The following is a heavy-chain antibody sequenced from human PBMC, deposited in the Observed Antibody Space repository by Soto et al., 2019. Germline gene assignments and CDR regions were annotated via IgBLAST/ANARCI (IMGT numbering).Heavy chain of an antibody. CDR1: GFTFSSYA. D-gene: IGHD1-26*01. J-gene: IGHJ4*02. Sequence: GGSLRLSCSASGFTFSSYAMHWVRQAPGKGLEYVSAISSNGGSTYYADSVKGRFTISRDNSKNTLYLQMSSLRAEDTAVYYCVKDRPLVGATTGPFDYWGQGTLVTVSS. CDR2: ISSNGGST. CDR3: VKDRPLVGATTGPFDY. V-gene: IGHV3-64D*08.